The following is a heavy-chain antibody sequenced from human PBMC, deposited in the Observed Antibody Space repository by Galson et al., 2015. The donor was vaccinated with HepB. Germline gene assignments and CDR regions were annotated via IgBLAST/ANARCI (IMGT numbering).Heavy chain of an antibody. V-gene: IGHV1-18*01. D-gene: IGHD4-17*01. Sequence: SVKVSCRASGYDFNKYGLSWVRQAPGQGLEWMGWVSGYDGSANYAPKFQGRVTMTTQTSTGTAFMEMRSLRSDDTAVYYCARDQGDDYVNYYYYSGMDVWGQGTTVTV. CDR3: ARDQGDDYVNYYYYSGMDV. CDR2: VSGYDGSA. J-gene: IGHJ6*02. CDR1: GYDFNKYG.